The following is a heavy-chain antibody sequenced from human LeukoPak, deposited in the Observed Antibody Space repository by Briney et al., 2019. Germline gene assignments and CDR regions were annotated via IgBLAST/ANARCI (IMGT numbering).Heavy chain of an antibody. D-gene: IGHD5-12*01. J-gene: IGHJ4*02. CDR2: INILSNYI. Sequence: GGSLRLSCAASGFTFSSYSMNWVRQAPGKGLEWVSSINILSNYIYYADSVKGRFTISRDNAKNSLYLQMNSLRAEDTAVYYCARAVYSGYDLDYWGQGTLVTVSS. CDR3: ARAVYSGYDLDY. CDR1: GFTFSSYS. V-gene: IGHV3-21*04.